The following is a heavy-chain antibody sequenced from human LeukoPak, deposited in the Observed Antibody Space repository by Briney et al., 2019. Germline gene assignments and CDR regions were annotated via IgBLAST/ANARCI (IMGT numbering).Heavy chain of an antibody. D-gene: IGHD6-13*01. CDR1: GGSFSGYY. CDR2: INHSGST. CDR3: ARGRGSSWYWEYFQH. V-gene: IGHV4-34*01. Sequence: SETQSLTCAVYGGSFSGYYWSWIRQPPGKGLEGIGEINHSGSTNYNPSLKSRVTISVDTSKNQFSLKLTSVTAADTAVYYCARGRGSSWYWEYFQHWGQGTLVTVSS. J-gene: IGHJ1*01.